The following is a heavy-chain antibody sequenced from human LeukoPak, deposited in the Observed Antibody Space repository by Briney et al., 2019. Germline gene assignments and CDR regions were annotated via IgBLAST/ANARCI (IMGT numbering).Heavy chain of an antibody. V-gene: IGHV5-10-1*01. CDR2: IDPSDSYT. D-gene: IGHD6-25*01. CDR1: GYSFTTYW. Sequence: GGSLRISCRGSGYSFTTYWISWVRPMPGKGREWMGRIDPSDSYTKYNPSFQGHVTISADKSISTAYLQWSSLKASDSAMYYCARRYSSDYYWDDWGQGTLVTVSS. J-gene: IGHJ4*02. CDR3: ARRYSSDYYWDD.